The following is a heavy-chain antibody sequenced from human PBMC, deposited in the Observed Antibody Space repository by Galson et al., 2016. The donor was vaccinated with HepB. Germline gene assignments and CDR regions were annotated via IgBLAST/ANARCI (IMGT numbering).Heavy chain of an antibody. CDR3: ARGGPFCGGDCYDY. Sequence: SLRLSCAASGFTFSNYWMKWVRHVPGKGLECVANIREDGREQFYVDSVKGRFTISRDNAEKSLYLQMNNLRVDDTAVYYCARGGPFCGGDCYDYWGQGILVTVSS. CDR2: IREDGREQ. V-gene: IGHV3-7*03. CDR1: GFTFSNYW. J-gene: IGHJ4*02. D-gene: IGHD2-21*01.